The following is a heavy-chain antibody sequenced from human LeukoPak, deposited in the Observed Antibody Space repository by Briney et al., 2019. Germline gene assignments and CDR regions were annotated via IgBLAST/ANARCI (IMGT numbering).Heavy chain of an antibody. CDR1: GGTFSSYA. D-gene: IGHD3-3*01. CDR2: IIPIFGTA. Sequence: ASVKVSCKASGGTFSSYAISWVRQAPGQGLEWVGGIIPIFGTANYAQKFQGRVTITADESTSTAYMELSSLRSEDTAVYYCARDRYDFWSGYYTVFYWGQGTLVTVSS. J-gene: IGHJ4*02. V-gene: IGHV1-69*13. CDR3: ARDRYDFWSGYYTVFY.